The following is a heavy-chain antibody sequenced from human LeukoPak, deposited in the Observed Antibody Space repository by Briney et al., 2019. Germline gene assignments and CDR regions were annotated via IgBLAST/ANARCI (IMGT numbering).Heavy chain of an antibody. V-gene: IGHV3-9*01. CDR3: AKDIGRVDTASTYMDV. J-gene: IGHJ6*03. D-gene: IGHD5-18*01. CDR1: GFTFDDYA. CDR2: ISWNSFTI. Sequence: GGSLRLSCAASGFTFDDYAMHWVRHAPGKGLEWVSGISWNSFTIGYADSVKGRFTISRDNAKNSLYLQMNSLRVEDTALYYCAKDIGRVDTASTYMDVWGKGTTVTISS.